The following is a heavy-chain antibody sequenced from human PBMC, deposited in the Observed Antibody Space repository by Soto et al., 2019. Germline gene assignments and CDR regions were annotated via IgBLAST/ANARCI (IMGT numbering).Heavy chain of an antibody. CDR2: ISYDGSNK. CDR1: GFTFSSYG. V-gene: IGHV3-30*18. Sequence: QVQLVESGGGVVQPGRSLRLSCAASGFTFSSYGMHWVRQAPGKGLEWVAVISYDGSNKHYADSVKGRFTISRDNSKNTPYLQINSLTTEDTAMYYCAKDGNIVGDTDAFDIWGQGTMVTVSS. CDR3: AKDGNIVGDTDAFDI. J-gene: IGHJ3*02. D-gene: IGHD1-26*01.